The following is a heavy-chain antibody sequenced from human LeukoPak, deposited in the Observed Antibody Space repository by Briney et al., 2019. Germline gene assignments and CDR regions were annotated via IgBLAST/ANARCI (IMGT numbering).Heavy chain of an antibody. J-gene: IGHJ4*02. V-gene: IGHV3-30*18. D-gene: IGHD2-2*01. CDR2: ISYDGSNK. CDR1: GFTFSSYG. CDR3: AKSWDQLPYYFDY. Sequence: GRPLIFSCGSSGFTFSSYGRQLVRKAPDRVVERGAVISYDGSNKYYADSVKGRFTISRDNSKNTLYLQMNSLRAEDTAVYYCAKSWDQLPYYFDYWGQGTLVTVSS.